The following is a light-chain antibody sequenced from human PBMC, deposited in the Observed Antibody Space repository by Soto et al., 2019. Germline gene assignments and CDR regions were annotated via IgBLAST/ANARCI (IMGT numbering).Light chain of an antibody. CDR2: DAS. CDR1: QSISTY. Sequence: DIQMTQSPSSLSASLGDRVTITCRASQSISTYLKWYQQNPGKAPKPLIYDASTLQSGVPSRFSGSGSGTDFSLTIRSLQPEDFATYYYQQRYTTLPTVGQGTRVELK. J-gene: IGKJ1*01. V-gene: IGKV1-39*01. CDR3: QQRYTTLPT.